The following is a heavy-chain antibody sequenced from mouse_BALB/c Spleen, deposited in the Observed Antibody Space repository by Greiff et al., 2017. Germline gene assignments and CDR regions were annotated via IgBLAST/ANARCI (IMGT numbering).Heavy chain of an antibody. CDR3: VRDIYYGYDGFAY. J-gene: IGHJ3*01. CDR2: IRSKSNNYAT. D-gene: IGHD2-2*01. V-gene: IGHV10S3*01. Sequence: EAGGGLVQPKGSLKLSCAASGFTFNTNAMNWVRQAPGKGLEWVARIRSKSNNYATYYADSVKDRFTISRDDSQSMLYLQMNNLKTEDTAMYYCVRDIYYGYDGFAYWGQGTLVTVSA. CDR1: GFTFNTNA.